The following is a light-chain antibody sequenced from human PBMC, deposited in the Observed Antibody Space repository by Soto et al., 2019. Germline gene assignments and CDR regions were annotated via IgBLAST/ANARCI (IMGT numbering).Light chain of an antibody. Sequence: EIVLTQSPGTLSLSPGERATLSCRASQSINNRYLAWYQQKPGQAPRLLIYAASSRATGIPDRFSGSGSGTDFTLPISRLEPEAFAVYYCQQFGSSPGFTFGPGTKVAIK. CDR2: AAS. V-gene: IGKV3-20*01. J-gene: IGKJ3*01. CDR1: QSINNRY. CDR3: QQFGSSPGFT.